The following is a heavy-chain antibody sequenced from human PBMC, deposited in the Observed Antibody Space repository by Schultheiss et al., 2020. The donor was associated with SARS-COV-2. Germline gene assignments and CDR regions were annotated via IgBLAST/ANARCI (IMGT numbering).Heavy chain of an antibody. CDR2: VSGSGSII. CDR3: ARVRCGGDCYYNSYYYMDV. V-gene: IGHV3-48*04. CDR1: GFTFSSYG. D-gene: IGHD2-21*01. Sequence: GESLKISCAGSGFTFSSYGMNWVRQAPGKGLEWVSYVSGSGSIIYDADSVKGRFTISRDNTKNSVYLQMNSLRAEDTAVYYCARVRCGGDCYYNSYYYMDVWGKGTTVTVSS. J-gene: IGHJ6*03.